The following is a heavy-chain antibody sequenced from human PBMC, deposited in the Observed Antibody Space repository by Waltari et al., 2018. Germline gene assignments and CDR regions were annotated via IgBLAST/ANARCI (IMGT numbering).Heavy chain of an antibody. CDR2: IWYDGSNK. CDR1: GFTFSSYG. CDR3: ARGSYYFDY. V-gene: IGHV3-33*01. D-gene: IGHD1-26*01. J-gene: IGHJ4*02. Sequence: QVQLVESGGGVVQPGRSLRLSCAASGFTFSSYGMHWVRQAPGKGLEWVGVIWYDGSNKYYADSVKGRFTIARDNSKNTLYLQMNSLRAEDTAVYYCARGSYYFDYWGQGTLVTVSS.